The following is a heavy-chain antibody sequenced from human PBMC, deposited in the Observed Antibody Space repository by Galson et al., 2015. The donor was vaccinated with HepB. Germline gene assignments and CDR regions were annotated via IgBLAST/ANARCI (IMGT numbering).Heavy chain of an antibody. V-gene: IGHV3-23*01. CDR1: GFAFHSHA. D-gene: IGHD3-16*01. J-gene: IGHJ5*01. Sequence: SLRLSCAASGFAFHSHAMSWVRQAPGKGLEWISGISGNGDSTFYAVSVKGQFTVSRDNSKNMLYLQMDSLTAEDTGLYFCAKGYGLFDSWAQGILVTVSS. CDR3: AKGYGLFDS. CDR2: ISGNGDST.